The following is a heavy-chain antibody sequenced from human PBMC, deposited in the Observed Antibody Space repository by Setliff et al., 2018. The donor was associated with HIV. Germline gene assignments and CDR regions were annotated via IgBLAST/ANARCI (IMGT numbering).Heavy chain of an antibody. CDR1: GGSISSHY. CDR2: IYFTGST. V-gene: IGHV4-59*11. D-gene: IGHD5-12*01. CDR3: ERVGEGYSGDMDV. J-gene: IGHJ6*03. Sequence: SETLSLTCTVSGGSISSHYWSWIRQPPGKGLEWIGYIYFTGSTNYNPSLKSRVTISVDTSKNQFSLRLSSVTAADTAVYYCERVGEGYSGDMDVWGKGTTVTVSS.